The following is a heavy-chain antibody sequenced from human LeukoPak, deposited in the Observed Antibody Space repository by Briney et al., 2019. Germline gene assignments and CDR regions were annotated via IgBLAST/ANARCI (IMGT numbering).Heavy chain of an antibody. J-gene: IGHJ6*03. Sequence: ASVKVSCKASGYTFTRYYMHWRRQAPGQGLEWMGIINTSGGDTTYAQKFQGRVTMTRDMSTSTVYMELSSLISEDAAVYYCARGDREDYDFWSGYPQPMDVWGKGTTVTVSS. CDR3: ARGDREDYDFWSGYPQPMDV. CDR2: INTSGGDT. CDR1: GYTFTRYY. V-gene: IGHV1-46*01. D-gene: IGHD3-3*01.